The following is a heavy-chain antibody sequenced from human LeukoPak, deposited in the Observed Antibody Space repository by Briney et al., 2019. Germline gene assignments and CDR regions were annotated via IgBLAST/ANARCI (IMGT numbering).Heavy chain of an antibody. CDR2: IIPIFGTA. CDR3: AARGYDNNFDY. CDR1: GGTFSSYA. Sequence: SVKVSCKASGGTFSSYAISWVRQAPGQGLEWMGGIIPIFGTANYAQKFQGRVTITADGSTSTAYMELSSLRSEDTAVYYCAARGYDNNFDYWGQGTLVTVSS. V-gene: IGHV1-69*01. J-gene: IGHJ4*02. D-gene: IGHD5-12*01.